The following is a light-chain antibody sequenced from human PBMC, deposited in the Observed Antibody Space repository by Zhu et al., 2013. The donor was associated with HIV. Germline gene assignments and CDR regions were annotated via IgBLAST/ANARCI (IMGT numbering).Light chain of an antibody. CDR3: HQYGSSPFT. J-gene: IGKJ3*01. Sequence: EIVLTQSPATLSLSPGERATLSCRASQSVDKYLAWYQQKPGQPPRLLIYGASNRATGIPDRFSGSGSGTDFTLTISRLEPEDFAVYYCHQYGSSPFTFGPGTKVDI. CDR1: QSVDKY. V-gene: IGKV3-20*01. CDR2: GAS.